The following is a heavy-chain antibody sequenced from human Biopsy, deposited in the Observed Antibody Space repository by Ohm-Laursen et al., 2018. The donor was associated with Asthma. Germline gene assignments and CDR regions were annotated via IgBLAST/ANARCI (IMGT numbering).Heavy chain of an antibody. Sequence: SLRLSCAASGFTFGDYWMSWVRQVPGKGLEWVANIKHDGSEINHVDSLKGRFTISRDNAKNSLYLQMNSLRAEDTAVYYCARTFHFWSPYHAEHYQLWGQGTLVTVSS. CDR2: IKHDGSEI. CDR1: GFTFGDYW. V-gene: IGHV3-7*01. CDR3: ARTFHFWSPYHAEHYQL. J-gene: IGHJ1*01. D-gene: IGHD3-3*02.